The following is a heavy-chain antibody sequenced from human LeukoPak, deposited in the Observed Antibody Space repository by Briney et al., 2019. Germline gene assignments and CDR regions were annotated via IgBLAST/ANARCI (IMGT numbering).Heavy chain of an antibody. Sequence: GGSLRLSCVASEFTFSNYALAWVRQAAGKGLEWVSGITGSGGTTHYADSVKGRFTISRDNSKNMLYLEMNSLRAEDTAVYYCAKGSSSWDLSWFDPWGQGTLVTVSS. D-gene: IGHD6-13*01. V-gene: IGHV3-23*01. CDR2: ITGSGGTT. CDR1: EFTFSNYA. J-gene: IGHJ5*02. CDR3: AKGSSSWDLSWFDP.